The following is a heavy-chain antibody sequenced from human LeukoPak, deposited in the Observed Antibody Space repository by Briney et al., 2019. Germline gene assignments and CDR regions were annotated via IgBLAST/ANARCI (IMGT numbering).Heavy chain of an antibody. V-gene: IGHV6-1*01. CDR3: ARTTVVATAITTYDVFDF. J-gene: IGHJ3*01. D-gene: IGHD2-21*02. Sequence: SQTLSLTCAISGDSVSSNSDAWNWIRQSPSRGLEWLGRTYYRSKWYNDYAVSVRSRITISPDTSKNQFSLQLTSVTPEDTAVYYCARTTVVATAITTYDVFDFWGQETMVTVSS. CDR1: GDSVSSNSDA. CDR2: TYYRSKWYN.